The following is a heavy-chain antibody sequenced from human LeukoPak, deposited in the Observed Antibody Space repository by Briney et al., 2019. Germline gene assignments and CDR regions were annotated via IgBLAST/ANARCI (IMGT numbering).Heavy chain of an antibody. CDR3: AREGGPYRPLDY. J-gene: IGHJ4*02. V-gene: IGHV4-4*02. CDR1: GGSLTSTNC. Sequence: SETLSLTCGVSGGSLTSTNCWTWVRQPPGKGLEWIGEVNRQGSTNYNPSLVGRLAISVDMSENHTSLQLTSVTAADTAVYYCAREGGPYRPLDYSGQGTLVTVSS. CDR2: VNRQGST.